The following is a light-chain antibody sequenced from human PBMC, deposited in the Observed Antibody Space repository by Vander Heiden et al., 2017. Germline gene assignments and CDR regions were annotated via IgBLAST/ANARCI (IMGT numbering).Light chain of an antibody. J-gene: IGKJ2*01. V-gene: IGKV1-5*03. CDR2: KAS. CDR3: QQYNSYPYT. CDR1: QSISSW. Sequence: DIKMTQSPSTLSASVGDRVTITCRASQSISSWLAWYQQKPGKAPKLLIYKASSLESGVPSRFSGSGSATEFTPTISSLQPDDFATYYCQQYNSYPYTFGQGTKLEIK.